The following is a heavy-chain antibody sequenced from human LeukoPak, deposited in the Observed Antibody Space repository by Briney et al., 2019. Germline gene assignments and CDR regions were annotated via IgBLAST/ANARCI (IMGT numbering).Heavy chain of an antibody. Sequence: GASVKVSCKASGYTFTSYDINWVRQATGQGLEWMGWMNPNRGNTGYAQKFQGRVTITRNTSISTAYMELSSLRSEDTAVYYCARGTLDDYYFDYWGQGTLVTVSS. J-gene: IGHJ4*02. CDR3: ARGTLDDYYFDY. CDR2: MNPNRGNT. CDR1: GYTFTSYD. D-gene: IGHD1-1*01. V-gene: IGHV1-8*03.